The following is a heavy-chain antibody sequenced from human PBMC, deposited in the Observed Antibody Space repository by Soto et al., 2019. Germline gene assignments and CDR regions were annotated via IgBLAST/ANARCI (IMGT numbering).Heavy chain of an antibody. CDR3: ARMKSLLWFGELSYYYGMDV. J-gene: IGHJ6*02. V-gene: IGHV4-39*01. CDR1: GGSISRSSYY. Sequence: SETLSLICTVSGGSISRSSYYWGWIRQPPGKGLEWIGSIYYSGSTYYNPSLKSRVTISVDTSKNQFSLKLSSVTAADTAVYYCARMKSLLWFGELSYYYGMDVWGQGTTVTVSS. CDR2: IYYSGST. D-gene: IGHD3-10*01.